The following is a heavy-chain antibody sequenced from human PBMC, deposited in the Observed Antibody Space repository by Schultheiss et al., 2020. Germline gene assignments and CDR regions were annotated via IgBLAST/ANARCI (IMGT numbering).Heavy chain of an antibody. CDR1: GYSFTNYW. Sequence: GESLKISCKASGYSFTNYWISWVRQMPGKGLEWMGRIDPRDSYTYYSPSFQGHVTISADMSLTTAYLQWNSLKASDTAIYYCARHPNSGLTWFGGADHWGQGTVVTVSS. D-gene: IGHD3-10*01. CDR3: ARHPNSGLTWFGGADH. J-gene: IGHJ4*02. CDR2: IDPRDSYT. V-gene: IGHV5-10-1*01.